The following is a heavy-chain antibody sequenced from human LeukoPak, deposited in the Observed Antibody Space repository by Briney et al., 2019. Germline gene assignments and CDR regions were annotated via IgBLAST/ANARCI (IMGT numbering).Heavy chain of an antibody. CDR1: GYTFTGYY. J-gene: IGHJ4*02. Sequence: RASVKVSCKASGYTFTGYYIHWVRQAPGQGLEWMGWINPNSCGTNYPQKFRGRVTMTRATSISTANMELSRLRSDDTAVYYCARVSLTMIQGAEPLDYWGQGTLVTVSS. D-gene: IGHD3-10*01. CDR2: INPNSCGT. V-gene: IGHV1-2*02. CDR3: ARVSLTMIQGAEPLDY.